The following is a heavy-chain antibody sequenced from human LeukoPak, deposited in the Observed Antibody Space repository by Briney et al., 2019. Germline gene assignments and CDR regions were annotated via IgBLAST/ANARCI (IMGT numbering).Heavy chain of an antibody. D-gene: IGHD3-22*01. CDR3: ARAERYYYDSSGYDEVY. CDR2: INPNSGGT. V-gene: IGHV1-2*06. J-gene: IGHJ4*02. Sequence: ASVKVSCKASGYTFTGYYMHWVGQAPGQGLEWMGRINPNSGGTNYAQEFQGRVTMTRDTSISTAYMELSRLRSDDTAVYYCARAERYYYDSSGYDEVYWGQGTLVTVSS. CDR1: GYTFTGYY.